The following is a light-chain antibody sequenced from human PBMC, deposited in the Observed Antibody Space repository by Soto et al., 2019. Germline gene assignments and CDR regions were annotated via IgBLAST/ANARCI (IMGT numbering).Light chain of an antibody. CDR2: GAS. J-gene: IGKJ4*01. CDR3: QQYNSYSPLP. CDR1: QSVCSN. Sequence: EIVLTQSPFTLSLSRVERVTIFCTSRQSVCSNLAWHQHRPDKAPRLLIYGASTRATGVPARFSGGGSWTEFTLTISFLQPHDFATYYSQQYNSYSPLPFGGGPKV. V-gene: IGKV3D-15*01.